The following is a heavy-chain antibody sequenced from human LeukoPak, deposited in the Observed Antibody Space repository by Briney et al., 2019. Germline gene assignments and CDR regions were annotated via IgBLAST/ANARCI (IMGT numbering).Heavy chain of an antibody. D-gene: IGHD7-27*01. CDR2: VYYSGST. V-gene: IGHV4-61*01. Sequence: SETLSLTCTVSGYSISSGYYWGWIRQPPGKGLEWIGYVYYSGSTEYNPSLRSRVTISLEMSKRQFSLNLTSVTAADTAVYYCASNTGTVFDYWGQGALVTVSS. CDR3: ASNTGTVFDY. CDR1: GYSISSGYY. J-gene: IGHJ4*02.